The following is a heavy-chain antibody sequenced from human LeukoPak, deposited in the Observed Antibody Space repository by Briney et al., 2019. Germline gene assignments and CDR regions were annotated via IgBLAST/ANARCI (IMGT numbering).Heavy chain of an antibody. CDR2: IYYSGST. CDR3: ARTNVLRFLEWFNWFDP. J-gene: IGHJ5*02. CDR1: GGSVSSGSYY. D-gene: IGHD3-3*01. Sequence: SETLSLTCTVSGGSVSSGSYYWSWLRQPPGKGLEWIGYIYYSGSTNYNPSLKSRVTISVDTSKNQFSLKLSSVTAADTAVYYCARTNVLRFLEWFNWFDPWGQGTLVTVSS. V-gene: IGHV4-61*01.